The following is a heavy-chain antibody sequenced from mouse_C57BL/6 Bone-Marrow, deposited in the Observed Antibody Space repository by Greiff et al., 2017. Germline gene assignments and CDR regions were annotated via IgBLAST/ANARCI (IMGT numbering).Heavy chain of an antibody. Sequence: EVQRVESEGGLVQPGSSMKLSCTASGFTFSDYYMAWVRQVPEKGLEWVANINYDGSSTYYLDSLKSRFIISRDNAKNILYLQMSSLKSEDTATYYCARGDYYGSIYWYFDVWGTGTTVTVSS. V-gene: IGHV5-16*01. CDR3: ARGDYYGSIYWYFDV. J-gene: IGHJ1*03. D-gene: IGHD1-1*01. CDR1: GFTFSDYY. CDR2: INYDGSST.